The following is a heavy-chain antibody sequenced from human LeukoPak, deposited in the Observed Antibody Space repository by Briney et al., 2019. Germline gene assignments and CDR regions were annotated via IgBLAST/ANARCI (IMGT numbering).Heavy chain of an antibody. J-gene: IGHJ6*02. CDR3: ARALRGLDTVYYYYYGMDV. V-gene: IGHV3-23*01. CDR2: ISGSGGST. CDR1: GFTFSSYA. D-gene: IGHD2-2*02. Sequence: GGSLRLSCAASGFTFSSYAMSWVRQAPGKGLEWVSAISGSGGSTYYADSVKGRFTISRDNSKNTLYLQMNSLRAEDTAVYYRARALRGLDTVYYYYYGMDVWGQGTTVTVSS.